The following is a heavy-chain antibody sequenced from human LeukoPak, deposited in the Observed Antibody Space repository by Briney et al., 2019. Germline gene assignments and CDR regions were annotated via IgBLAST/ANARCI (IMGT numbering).Heavy chain of an antibody. Sequence: PGGSLRLSCAASGFTFSSYGMSWVRQAPGKGLEWVSYISSSGSTIFYADSVKGRFTISRDNAKNSLYLQMNSLRAEDTAVYYCARGCSGGSCYSDYYYYYMDVWGKGTTVTIS. J-gene: IGHJ6*03. D-gene: IGHD2-15*01. V-gene: IGHV3-48*03. CDR3: ARGCSGGSCYSDYYYYYMDV. CDR1: GFTFSSYG. CDR2: ISSSGSTI.